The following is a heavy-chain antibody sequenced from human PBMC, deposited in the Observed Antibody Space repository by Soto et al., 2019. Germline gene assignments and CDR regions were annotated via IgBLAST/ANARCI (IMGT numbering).Heavy chain of an antibody. Sequence: PGGSLRLSCAASGFTFSSYGMHWVRQAPGKGLEWVAVIWYDGSNKYYADSVKGRFTISRDNSKNTLYLQMNSLRAEDTAVYYCERARDNIAAAGTLDYWGQGTLVTVSS. CDR2: IWYDGSNK. J-gene: IGHJ4*02. CDR1: GFTFSSYG. V-gene: IGHV3-33*01. D-gene: IGHD6-13*01. CDR3: ERARDNIAAAGTLDY.